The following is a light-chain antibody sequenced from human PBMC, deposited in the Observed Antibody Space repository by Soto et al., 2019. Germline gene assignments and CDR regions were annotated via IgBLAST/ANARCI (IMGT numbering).Light chain of an antibody. Sequence: QSVLTQPASVSGSPGQSITISCSGTSSDVGAYNLVSWYQQFPGKAPKLMIFEVSQRPSGVSSRFSGSKSGSTASLTISGLQAEDEADYYCCSFAGGRNVFGTGTKGTVL. CDR3: CSFAGGRNV. CDR2: EVS. V-gene: IGLV2-23*02. CDR1: SSDVGAYNL. J-gene: IGLJ1*01.